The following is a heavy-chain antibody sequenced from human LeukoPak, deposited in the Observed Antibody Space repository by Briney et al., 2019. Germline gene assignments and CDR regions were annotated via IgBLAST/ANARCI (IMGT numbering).Heavy chain of an antibody. CDR1: GGSISSYY. CDR2: IYYSGST. J-gene: IGHJ4*02. CDR3: AREGGSSWVPLGY. D-gene: IGHD6-13*01. V-gene: IGHV4-59*12. Sequence: SETLSLTCTVSGGSISSYYWSWIRQPPGKGLEWIGYIYYSGSTNYNPSLKSRVTMSVDTSKNQFSLKLSSVTAADTAVYYCAREGGSSWVPLGYWGQGTLVTVSS.